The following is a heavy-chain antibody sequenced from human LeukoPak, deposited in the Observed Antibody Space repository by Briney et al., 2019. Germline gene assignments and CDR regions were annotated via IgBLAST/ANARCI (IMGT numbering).Heavy chain of an antibody. D-gene: IGHD3-10*01. CDR2: IYYSGST. V-gene: IGHV4-30-4*01. Sequence: PSETLSPTCTVSGGPISSGDYYWSWIRQPPGKGLEWIGYIYYSGSTYYNPSLKSRVTISVDTSKNQFSLKLSSVTAADTAVYYCARTIGRNNWFDPWGQGTLVTVSS. CDR3: ARTIGRNNWFDP. J-gene: IGHJ5*02. CDR1: GGPISSGDYY.